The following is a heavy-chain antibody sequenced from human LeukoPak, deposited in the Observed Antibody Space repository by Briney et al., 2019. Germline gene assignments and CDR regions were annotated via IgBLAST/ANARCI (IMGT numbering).Heavy chain of an antibody. Sequence: GSLRLSCAASGFTFSNAWMSWVRQAPGKGLEWIGNIYHSGNTYYNPSLKSRVTVSMDTSKNQFSLNLFSVTAADTAMYYCTRANGYGLIDYWGQGTLVTVSS. CDR2: IYHSGNT. J-gene: IGHJ4*02. CDR1: GFTFSNAW. CDR3: TRANGYGLIDY. V-gene: IGHV4-4*02. D-gene: IGHD3-10*01.